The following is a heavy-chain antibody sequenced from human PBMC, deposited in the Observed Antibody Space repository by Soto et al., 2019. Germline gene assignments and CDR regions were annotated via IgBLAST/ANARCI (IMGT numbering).Heavy chain of an antibody. CDR1: GFTFSSYA. J-gene: IGHJ5*02. V-gene: IGHV3-23*01. CDR2: ISGSGGST. D-gene: IGHD3-16*01. CDR3: ASGHVISNAHRGSGQNWSDH. Sequence: EVQLLESGGGLVQPGGSLRLSCAASGFTFSSYAMSWVRQAPGKGLEWVSAISGSGGSTSYADSVKGRFTISRDNSKNTLYLQMNSLRAEDTAVYYCASGHVISNAHRGSGQNWSDHWGQGTLVTVSP.